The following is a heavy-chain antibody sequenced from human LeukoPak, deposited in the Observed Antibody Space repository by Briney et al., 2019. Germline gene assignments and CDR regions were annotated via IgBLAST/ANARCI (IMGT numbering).Heavy chain of an antibody. D-gene: IGHD3-16*01. V-gene: IGHV3-11*04. CDR3: ASNLGGDAFDI. Sequence: GGSLRLSCAASGFTFSDYWMSWVRQAPGKGLEWVSYISNSGNTIYYADSVKGRFTISRDNAKNSLYLQMNSLRAEDTAVYYCASNLGGDAFDIWGQGTMVTVSS. CDR1: GFTFSDYW. CDR2: ISNSGNTI. J-gene: IGHJ3*02.